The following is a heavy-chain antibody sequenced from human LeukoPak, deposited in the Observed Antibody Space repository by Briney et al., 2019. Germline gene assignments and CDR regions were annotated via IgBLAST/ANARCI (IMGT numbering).Heavy chain of an antibody. D-gene: IGHD3-22*01. Sequence: ASVKVSCKASGYTFTSYGISWVRQAPGQGLEWMGWISAYNGNTNYAQKLQGRVTMTTDTSTSTAYMELRSLRSEDTAVYYCARGDYYDSSGYGLPDYWGQGTLVTVSS. CDR2: ISAYNGNT. CDR1: GYTFTSYG. J-gene: IGHJ4*02. V-gene: IGHV1-18*01. CDR3: ARGDYYDSSGYGLPDY.